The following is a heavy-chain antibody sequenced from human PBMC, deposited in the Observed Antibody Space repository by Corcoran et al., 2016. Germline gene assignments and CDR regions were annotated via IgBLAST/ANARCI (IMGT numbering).Heavy chain of an antibody. CDR2: ISYDGSNK. D-gene: IGHD3-16*02. J-gene: IGHJ4*02. CDR1: GFTFSSYG. CDR3: AKGLQYYDYVWGSYRYYPEGYFDY. V-gene: IGHV3-30*18. Sequence: QVQLVESGGGVVQPGRSLRLSCAASGFTFSSYGMHWVRQAPGKGLEWVAVISYDGSNKYYADSVKGRFTISRDNSKNTLYLQMNSLRAEETAVYYCAKGLQYYDYVWGSYRYYPEGYFDYGGQGTLVTVSS.